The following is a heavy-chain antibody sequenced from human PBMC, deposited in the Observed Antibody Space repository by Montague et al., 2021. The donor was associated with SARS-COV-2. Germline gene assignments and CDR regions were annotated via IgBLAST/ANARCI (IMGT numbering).Heavy chain of an antibody. Sequence: SETLSLTCAVYGGSFSGYYWSWIRQPPRKGLEWIGEINHSGSANYNPALKRRVTISVDTSKNQFSLKLSSVTAADTAVYYCARVRYYGSGTSLGMDVWGQVTTVTVSS. J-gene: IGHJ6*02. CDR3: ARVRYYGSGTSLGMDV. CDR2: INHSGSA. CDR1: GGSFSGYY. V-gene: IGHV4-34*01. D-gene: IGHD3-10*01.